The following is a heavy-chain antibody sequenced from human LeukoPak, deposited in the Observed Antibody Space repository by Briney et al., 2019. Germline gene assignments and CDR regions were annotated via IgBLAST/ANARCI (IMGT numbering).Heavy chain of an antibody. CDR3: ARGDPGGDFWSGYPLGAFDI. V-gene: IGHV1-18*01. Sequence: GASVKVSCKASGYTFTSYGISWVRQAPGQGLEWMGWISAYNGNTNYAQKLQGRVTMTTDTSTSTAYMELRSLRSDDTAVYYCARGDPGGDFWSGYPLGAFDIWGQGTMVTVSS. CDR1: GYTFTSYG. J-gene: IGHJ3*02. D-gene: IGHD3-3*01. CDR2: ISAYNGNT.